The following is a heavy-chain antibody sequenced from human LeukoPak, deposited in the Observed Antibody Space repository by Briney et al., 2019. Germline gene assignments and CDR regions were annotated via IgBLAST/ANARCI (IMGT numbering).Heavy chain of an antibody. J-gene: IGHJ4*02. CDR2: IWYDGSNK. D-gene: IGHD6-19*01. Sequence: GGSLRLSCAASGFTFSSYGMHWVRQAPGKGLEWVAVIWYDGSNKYYADSVKGRFTISRDNSKNTLYLQMNSLRAEDTAVYYCARDHSSGWYTDYFDYWGQGTLVTVSS. CDR3: ARDHSSGWYTDYFDY. V-gene: IGHV3-33*01. CDR1: GFTFSSYG.